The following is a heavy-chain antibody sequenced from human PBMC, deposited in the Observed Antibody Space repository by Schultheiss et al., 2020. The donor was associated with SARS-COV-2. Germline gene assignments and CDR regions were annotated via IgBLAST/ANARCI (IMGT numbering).Heavy chain of an antibody. Sequence: GGSLRLSCAASGFTFSSYWMHWVRQAPGKGLVWVSVIYSGGSTYYADSVKGRFTISRDNSKNTLYLQMNSLRAEDTAVYYCARDQYYYDSSGYRHYYGDGPGVYWGQGTLVTVSS. V-gene: IGHV3-66*02. CDR3: ARDQYYYDSSGYRHYYGDGPGVY. D-gene: IGHD3-22*01. J-gene: IGHJ4*02. CDR1: GFTFSSYW. CDR2: IYSGGST.